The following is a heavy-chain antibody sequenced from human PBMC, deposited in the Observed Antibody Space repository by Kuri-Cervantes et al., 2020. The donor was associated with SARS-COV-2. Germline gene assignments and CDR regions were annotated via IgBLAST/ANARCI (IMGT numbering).Heavy chain of an antibody. V-gene: IGHV4-30-4*08. D-gene: IGHD3-10*01. Sequence: SETLSLTCTVPGGSISSGDYYWSWIRQPPGKGLEWIGYVYYSGSTYYNPSLKSRVTISVDTSKNQFSLKLSSVTAADTAVYYCARITMVRGVIYMDVWGKGTTVTVSS. CDR1: GGSISSGDYY. J-gene: IGHJ6*03. CDR2: VYYSGST. CDR3: ARITMVRGVIYMDV.